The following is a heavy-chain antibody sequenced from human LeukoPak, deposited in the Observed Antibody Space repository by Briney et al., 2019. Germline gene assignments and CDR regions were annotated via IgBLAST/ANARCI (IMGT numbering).Heavy chain of an antibody. CDR3: ARSLASRYYYYGMDV. V-gene: IGHV4-59*12. CDR2: IYYSGST. Sequence: PSETLSLTCTVSGGSISSYYWSWIRQPPGKGLEWIGYIYYSGSTNYNPSLKSRVTISVDTSKNQFSLKLSSVTAADTAVYYCARSLASRYYYYGMDVWGQGTTVTVSS. CDR1: GGSISSYY. J-gene: IGHJ6*02. D-gene: IGHD3-16*02.